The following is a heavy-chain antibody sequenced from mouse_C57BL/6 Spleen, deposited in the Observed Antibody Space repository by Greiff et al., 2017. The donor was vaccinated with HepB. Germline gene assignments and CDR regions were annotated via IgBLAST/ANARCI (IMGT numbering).Heavy chain of an antibody. D-gene: IGHD1-1*01. CDR1: GFTFSSYG. V-gene: IGHV5-6*01. CDR2: ISSGGSYT. CDR3: ARQGPYYGSSYYFDY. Sequence: EVKLVESGGDLVKPGGSLKLSCAASGFTFSSYGMSWVRQTPDKRLEWVATISSGGSYTYYPDSVKGRFTISRDNAKNTLYLQMSSLKSEDTAMYYCARQGPYYGSSYYFDYWGQGTTLTVSS. J-gene: IGHJ2*01.